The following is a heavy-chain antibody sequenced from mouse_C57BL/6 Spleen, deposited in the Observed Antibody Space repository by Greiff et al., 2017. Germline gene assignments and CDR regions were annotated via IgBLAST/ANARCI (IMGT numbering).Heavy chain of an antibody. V-gene: IGHV3-6*01. J-gene: IGHJ1*03. Sequence: VQLKESGPGLVKPSQSLSLTCSVTGYSITSGYYWNWIRQFPGNKLEWMGYISYDGSNNYNPSLKNRISITRDTSKNQFFLKLNSVTTEDTATYYCARATTASLWYFDVWGTGTTVTVSS. CDR2: ISYDGSN. D-gene: IGHD1-2*01. CDR3: ARATTASLWYFDV. CDR1: GYSITSGYY.